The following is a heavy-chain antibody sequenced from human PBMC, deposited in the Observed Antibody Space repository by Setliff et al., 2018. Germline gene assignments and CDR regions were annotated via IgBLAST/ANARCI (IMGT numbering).Heavy chain of an antibody. CDR2: IIPSTGNT. J-gene: IGHJ4*02. CDR1: GYTFTSYY. V-gene: IGHV1-46*01. CDR3: VRERRGGHFDY. Sequence: ASVKVSCKASGYTFTSYYMHWVRQAPGRGLEWMTMIIPSTGNTNYAQKFQGRVTMTADTSTNTVYMDLSSLGSEDTAVYYCVRERRGGHFDYWGQGTLVTVSS.